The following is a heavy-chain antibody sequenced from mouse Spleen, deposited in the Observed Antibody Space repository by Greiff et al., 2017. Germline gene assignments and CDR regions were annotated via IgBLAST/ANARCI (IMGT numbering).Heavy chain of an antibody. CDR3: ARFPPHYGSSFYAMDY. CDR2: INPSSGYT. CDR1: GYTFTSYW. D-gene: IGHD1-1*01. Sequence: QVQLKESGAELAKPGASVKLSCKASGYTFTSYWMHWVKQRPGQGLEWIGYINPSSGYTKYNQKFKDKATLTADKSSSTAYMQLSSLTYEDSAVYYCARFPPHYGSSFYAMDYWGQGTSVTVSS. V-gene: IGHV1-7*01. J-gene: IGHJ4*01.